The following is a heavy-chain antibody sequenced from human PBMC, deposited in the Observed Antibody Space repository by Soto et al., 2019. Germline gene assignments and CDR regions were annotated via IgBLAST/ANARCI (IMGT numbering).Heavy chain of an antibody. CDR1: GFAFSSSG. CDR2: ISSDGGNN. D-gene: IGHD6-19*01. CDR3: AKDYNSGWSSYFEY. J-gene: IGHJ4*02. Sequence: GGSLRLSCAASGFAFSSSGMHWVRQAPGKGLEWVSVISSDGGNNYYADSVKGRFTISRDNSKSTLFLQMNSLRAEDTAIYYCAKDYNSGWSSYFEYWGQGILVTVSS. V-gene: IGHV3-30*18.